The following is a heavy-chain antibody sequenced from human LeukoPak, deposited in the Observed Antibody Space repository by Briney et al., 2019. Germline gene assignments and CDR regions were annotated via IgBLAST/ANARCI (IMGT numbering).Heavy chain of an antibody. CDR3: ARDRNEGWMTMAGAFDI. V-gene: IGHV1-18*01. CDR1: GYTFTSYG. Sequence: ASVKVSCKASGYTFTSYGISWVRQAPGQGLEWMGWISAYNGNTNYAQKLQGRVTMTTDTSTSTAYMELRSLRSDDTAVYYCARDRNEGWMTMAGAFDIWGQGTMVTVSS. J-gene: IGHJ3*02. CDR2: ISAYNGNT. D-gene: IGHD4/OR15-4a*01.